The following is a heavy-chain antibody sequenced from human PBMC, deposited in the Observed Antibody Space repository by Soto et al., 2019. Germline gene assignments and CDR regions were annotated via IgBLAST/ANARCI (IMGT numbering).Heavy chain of an antibody. CDR3: AKDPRTYYYDSSGFMDV. V-gene: IGHV3-23*01. J-gene: IGHJ6*02. CDR2: ISGSGGST. Sequence: GGSLRLSCAASGFTFSSYAMSWVRQAPGKGLEWVSAISGSGGSTYYADSVKGRFTISRDNSKNTLYLQMNSLRAEDTAVYYCAKDPRTYYYDSSGFMDVWGQGTTVTVSS. CDR1: GFTFSSYA. D-gene: IGHD3-22*01.